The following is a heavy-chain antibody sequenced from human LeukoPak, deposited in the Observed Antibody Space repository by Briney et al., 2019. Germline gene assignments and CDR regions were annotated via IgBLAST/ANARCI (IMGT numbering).Heavy chain of an antibody. CDR3: ATTVPYVWGSYRYKPVDC. D-gene: IGHD3-16*02. CDR2: FDPEDGET. CDR1: GYTLTELS. V-gene: IGHV1-24*01. Sequence: ASVKVSCKVSGYTLTELSMHWVRQAPGKGLEWMGGFDPEDGETIYAQKFQGRVTMTEDTSTDTAYMELSSLRSEDTAVYYCATTVPYVWGSYRYKPVDCWGQGTLVTVSS. J-gene: IGHJ4*02.